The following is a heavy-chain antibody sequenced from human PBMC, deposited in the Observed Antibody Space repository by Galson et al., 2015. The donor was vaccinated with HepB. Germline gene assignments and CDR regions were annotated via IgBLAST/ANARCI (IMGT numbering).Heavy chain of an antibody. CDR1: GLSLTTCGGG. Sequence: LVKTTQTLTLTCTFSGLSLTTCGGGVGWILQPPGKTLEWLALIYWNDDKRYSPFLKSRLTITKDTSKNQVVLTMTNMDPVDTATYYCAHTYSSLWYVGYFHHWGQGTLVTISS. J-gene: IGHJ1*01. CDR2: IYWNDDK. V-gene: IGHV2-5*01. D-gene: IGHD6-19*01. CDR3: AHTYSSLWYVGYFHH.